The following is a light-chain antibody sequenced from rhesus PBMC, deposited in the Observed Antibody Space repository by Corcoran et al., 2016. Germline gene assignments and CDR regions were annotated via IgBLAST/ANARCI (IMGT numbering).Light chain of an antibody. CDR2: KAS. CDR1: QGISHN. Sequence: DIQMTQSPSPLSASVGERVTITCRASQGISHNLAWYQQKPGKVPKLRNYKASTLQSGIPSRFSGSGSGTEFTLSISSLKPEDFATYYCQNGYGILTFGGGTKVEIK. J-gene: IGKJ4*01. CDR3: QNGYGILT. V-gene: IGKV1-25*01.